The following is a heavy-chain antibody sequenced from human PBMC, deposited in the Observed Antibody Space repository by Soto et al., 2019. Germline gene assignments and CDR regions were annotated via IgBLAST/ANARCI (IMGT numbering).Heavy chain of an antibody. D-gene: IGHD3-22*01. CDR2: IWYDGSNK. Sequence: PGGSLRLSCAASGFTFSSYGMHWVRQAPGKGLEWVAVIWYDGSNKYYADSVKGRFTISRDNSKNTLYLQMNSLRAEDTAVYYCARDADYYDSSGYYGSPSYWGQGTLVTVSS. CDR1: GFTFSSYG. CDR3: ARDADYYDSSGYYGSPSY. V-gene: IGHV3-33*01. J-gene: IGHJ4*02.